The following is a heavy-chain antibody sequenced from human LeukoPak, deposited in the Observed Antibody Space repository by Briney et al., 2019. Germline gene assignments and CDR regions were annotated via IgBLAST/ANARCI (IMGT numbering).Heavy chain of an antibody. V-gene: IGHV1-46*01. Sequence: ASVKVSCKASGYTFTSYYMHWVRQAPGQGLEWMGLINPTGGSTGYAQKFQGRVTMTRDMSTSTDYMELSSLRSDDTAVYYCASSVGATTDFDYWGQGTLVTVSS. CDR2: INPTGGST. CDR3: ASSVGATTDFDY. D-gene: IGHD1-26*01. J-gene: IGHJ4*02. CDR1: GYTFTSYY.